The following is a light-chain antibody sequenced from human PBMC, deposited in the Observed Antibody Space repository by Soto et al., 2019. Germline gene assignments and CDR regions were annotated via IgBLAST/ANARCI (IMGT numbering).Light chain of an antibody. CDR3: SSYTSASTPLV. CDR1: GSDVGGYNY. V-gene: IGLV2-14*01. CDR2: DVS. J-gene: IGLJ2*01. Sequence: QSVLTQPASVSGSPGQSITISCTGTGSDVGGYNYVSWYKQHPGKAPKVMIYDVSNRPSGVSNRFSGSKSGNTASLTISGLQAEDEADYYCSSYTSASTPLVFGGGT.